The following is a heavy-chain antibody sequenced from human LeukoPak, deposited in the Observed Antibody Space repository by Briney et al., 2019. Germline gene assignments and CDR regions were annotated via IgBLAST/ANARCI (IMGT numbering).Heavy chain of an antibody. D-gene: IGHD2-21*02. Sequence: SETLSLTCTVSGGSISSYYWSWIRQPPGKGLEWIGYIYYSGSTNYNPSLKRRVTISVDTSKNQFSLKLSSVTAADTAVYYCARIYCGGDCYPPYYYGMDVWGQGTTVTVSS. V-gene: IGHV4-59*01. CDR2: IYYSGST. J-gene: IGHJ6*02. CDR3: ARIYCGGDCYPPYYYGMDV. CDR1: GGSISSYY.